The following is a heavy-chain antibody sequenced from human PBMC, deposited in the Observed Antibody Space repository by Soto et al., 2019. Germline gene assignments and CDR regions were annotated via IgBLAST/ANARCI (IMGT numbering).Heavy chain of an antibody. V-gene: IGHV1-8*01. CDR1: GYTFTNND. CDR3: ATMATFGSLNWCER. CDR2: MNPGSGDT. D-gene: IGHD3-10*01. Sequence: ASVNVSCKASGYTFTNNDVSWVRQATGQGLEWMGWMNPGSGDTGYAQKFQGRVTMTRDISIATAYMELSSLRSDDTAIYYCATMATFGSLNWCERWGKGNMVNVSA. J-gene: IGHJ5*02.